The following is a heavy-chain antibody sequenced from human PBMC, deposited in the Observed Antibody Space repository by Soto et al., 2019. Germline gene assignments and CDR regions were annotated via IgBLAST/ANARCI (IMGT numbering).Heavy chain of an antibody. CDR2: IDWDDDK. V-gene: IGHV2-70*01. CDR1: GFSLSTSGMC. Sequence: SGPTLVNPTQTLTLTCTFSGFSLSTSGMCVSWIRQPPGKALEWLALIDWDDDKYYSTSLKTRLTISKDTSKNQVVLTMTNMDPVDTATYYCARISSDYYDSSGYYAPFDYWGQGTLVTVSS. CDR3: ARISSDYYDSSGYYAPFDY. D-gene: IGHD3-22*01. J-gene: IGHJ4*02.